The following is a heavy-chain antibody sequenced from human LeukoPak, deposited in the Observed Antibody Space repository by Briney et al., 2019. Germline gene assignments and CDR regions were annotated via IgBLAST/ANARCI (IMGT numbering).Heavy chain of an antibody. Sequence: GGSLRLSCAASGFTFSSYGMHWVRQAPGKGLEWVAVISYDGSNKYYADSVKGRFTISRDNSKNTLSLQMNSLRAEDTAVYYCAKAMRGARFVDYWGQGTLVTVSS. CDR1: GFTFSSYG. D-gene: IGHD3-10*01. V-gene: IGHV3-30*18. J-gene: IGHJ4*02. CDR3: AKAMRGARFVDY. CDR2: ISYDGSNK.